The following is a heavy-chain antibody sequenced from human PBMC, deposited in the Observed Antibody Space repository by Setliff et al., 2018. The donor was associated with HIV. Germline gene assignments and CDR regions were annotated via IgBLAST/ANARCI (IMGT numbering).Heavy chain of an antibody. Sequence: SETLSLTCAVYGGSFSGYYWSWVRQPPGKGLEWIGSIYYTGTTYYNPSLKSRVTISVDTSKNQFSLKLSSVTAADTSVYYCARHHRDPNFDPWGQGTLVTVSS. CDR3: ARHHRDPNFDP. J-gene: IGHJ5*02. CDR1: GGSFSGYY. V-gene: IGHV4-34*01. CDR2: IYYTGTT. D-gene: IGHD2-8*01.